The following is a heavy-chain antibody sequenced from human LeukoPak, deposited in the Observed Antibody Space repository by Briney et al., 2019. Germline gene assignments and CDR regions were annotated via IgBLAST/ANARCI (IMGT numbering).Heavy chain of an antibody. CDR1: GFTFSSYG. CDR2: IWYDGSNK. J-gene: IGHJ5*02. V-gene: IGHV3-33*01. Sequence: PGGSLRLSCAASGFTFSSYGMHWVRQAPGKGLEWVAVIWYDGSNKYYADSVKGRFTNSRDNSKNTLYLQMNSLRAEDTAVYYCSRDGTIFGVVPHWFDPWGQGTLVTVSS. D-gene: IGHD3-3*01. CDR3: SRDGTIFGVVPHWFDP.